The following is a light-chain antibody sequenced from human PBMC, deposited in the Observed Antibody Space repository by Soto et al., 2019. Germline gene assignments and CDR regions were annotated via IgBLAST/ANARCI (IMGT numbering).Light chain of an antibody. J-gene: IGKJ1*01. Sequence: DIQMIQSPSSLSASVGDRVTITCQASQEISNYLNWYQQKPGKAPKLLIYDASNLERGVPSRFSGRGSGTDFTFTISSLQSEDFAVYYCQQYNNWPRTFGQGTKVEIK. CDR2: DAS. CDR3: QQYNNWPRT. V-gene: IGKV1-33*01. CDR1: QEISNY.